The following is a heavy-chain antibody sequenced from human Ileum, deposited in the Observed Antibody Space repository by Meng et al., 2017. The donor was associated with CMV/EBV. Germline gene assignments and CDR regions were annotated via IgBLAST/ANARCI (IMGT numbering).Heavy chain of an antibody. D-gene: IGHD3-16*02. V-gene: IGHV4-31*02. CDR1: GGPISSGGHY. CDR2: IHYSGST. J-gene: IGHJ4*02. Sequence: VSGGPISSGGHYWSWIRQHPGEGLEWIGSIHYSGSTSYNASLKSRTTISVDTSANQFSLNLNSVAAADTAVYYCARLGNLDRYFDSWGQGTLVTVSS. CDR3: ARLGNLDRYFDS.